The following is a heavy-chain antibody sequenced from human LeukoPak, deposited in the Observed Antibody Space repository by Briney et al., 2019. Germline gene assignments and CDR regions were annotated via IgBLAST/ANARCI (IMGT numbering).Heavy chain of an antibody. J-gene: IGHJ4*02. CDR3: ARGGVVPAAACDY. Sequence: SETLSLTCTVSGGSIGSYYWSWIRQPPGKGLEWIGYIYYSGSTNYNPSLKSRVTISVDTSKNQFSLKLSSVTAADTAVYYCARGGVVPAAACDYWGQGTLVTVSS. D-gene: IGHD2-2*01. V-gene: IGHV4-59*01. CDR1: GGSIGSYY. CDR2: IYYSGST.